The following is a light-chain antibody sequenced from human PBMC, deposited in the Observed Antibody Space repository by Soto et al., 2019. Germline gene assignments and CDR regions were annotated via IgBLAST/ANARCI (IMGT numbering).Light chain of an antibody. CDR2: DAS. V-gene: IGKV3-11*01. Sequence: EIVLTQSPATLSLSPGERATLSCRASQSVSSYLACYQQKPGHAPRLLIYDASNRATGIPARFSGSGSGTDFTLTISSLEPEDFAVYYCQQRSNWLTFGGGTKVEIK. J-gene: IGKJ4*01. CDR3: QQRSNWLT. CDR1: QSVSSY.